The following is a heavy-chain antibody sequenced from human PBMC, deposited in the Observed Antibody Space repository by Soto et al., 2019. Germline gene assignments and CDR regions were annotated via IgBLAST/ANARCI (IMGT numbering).Heavy chain of an antibody. Sequence: HPGGSLRLSCAASGFTFSSYGMHWVRQAPGKGLEWVAVIWYDGSNKYYADSVKGRFTISRDNSKNTLYLQMNSLRAEDTAVYYCAREETRYDFWTASFDYWGQGTLVTVSS. CDR3: AREETRYDFWTASFDY. V-gene: IGHV3-33*01. J-gene: IGHJ4*02. CDR1: GFTFSSYG. CDR2: IWYDGSNK. D-gene: IGHD3-3*01.